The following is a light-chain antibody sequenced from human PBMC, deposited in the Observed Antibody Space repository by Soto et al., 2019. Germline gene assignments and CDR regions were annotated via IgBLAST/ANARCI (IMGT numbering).Light chain of an antibody. J-gene: IGLJ2*01. V-gene: IGLV1-47*01. CDR1: ISNIGSNF. CDR2: RNN. CDR3: AAWDDSLSGVV. Sequence: QSVLTQPPSASGTPGQRVTISCSGSISNIGSNFIYWYQQFPGTAPKLLIFRNNERPSGVPDRFSGSKSGNSASLAISGLRSEDDADYHCAAWDDSLSGVVFGGGTKVTVL.